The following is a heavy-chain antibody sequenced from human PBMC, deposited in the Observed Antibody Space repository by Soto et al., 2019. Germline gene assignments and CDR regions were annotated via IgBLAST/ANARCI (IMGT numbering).Heavy chain of an antibody. CDR3: ARDYYGLLTGYYTDY. Sequence: VQLVESGGDLVQRGGSLRLSCAASGFPYSSYWMHWVRHTPGKGLDWVARISGDGVTTYYADSLTGRFTVSRDNAKNTLSLQISGLRTEDTAVYYCARDYYGLLTGYYTDYWGQGTLVSVSS. D-gene: IGHD3-9*01. CDR2: ISGDGVTT. V-gene: IGHV3-74*01. CDR1: GFPYSSYW. J-gene: IGHJ4*02.